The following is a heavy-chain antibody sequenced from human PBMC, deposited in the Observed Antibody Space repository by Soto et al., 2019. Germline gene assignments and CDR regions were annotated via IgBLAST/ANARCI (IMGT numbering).Heavy chain of an antibody. CDR1: GFTFSSYG. D-gene: IGHD3-22*01. Sequence: PGGSLRLSCAASGFTFSSYGMHWVRQAPGKGLERVAVISYDGSNKYYADSVKGRFTISRDNSKNTLYLQMNSLRAEDTAVYYCAKDESGNDSSGFPYWGQGTLVTVSS. V-gene: IGHV3-30*18. CDR3: AKDESGNDSSGFPY. J-gene: IGHJ4*02. CDR2: ISYDGSNK.